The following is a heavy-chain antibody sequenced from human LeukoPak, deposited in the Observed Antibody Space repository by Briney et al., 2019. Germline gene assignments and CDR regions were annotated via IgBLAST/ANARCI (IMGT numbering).Heavy chain of an antibody. Sequence: GGSLRLSCAASGFTFSNAWMSWVRQAPGKGLEWVGRIKSKTDGGTTDYAAPVKGRFTISRDDSKNTLYLQMNSLKTEDTAVYYCTTDRTYYDFWSGLGNDYWGQGTLVTVSS. CDR3: TTDRTYYDFWSGLGNDY. V-gene: IGHV3-15*01. J-gene: IGHJ4*02. CDR2: IKSKTDGGTT. D-gene: IGHD3-3*01. CDR1: GFTFSNAW.